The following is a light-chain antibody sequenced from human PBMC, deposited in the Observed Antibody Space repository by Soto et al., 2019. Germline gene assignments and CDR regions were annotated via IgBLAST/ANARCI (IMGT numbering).Light chain of an antibody. CDR2: SSY. CDR3: AAWDDSLKAI. CDR1: SYNIGSNT. V-gene: IGLV1-44*01. Sequence: QSVLTRPPSVSGTPGQRVTISCSGSSYNIGSNTVNWYQQFPVTAPRLLIYSSYQRPSGVPDRFSGSQSGTSASLAISGLQSDDEADYYCAAWDDSLKAIFGGGTQLTVL. J-gene: IGLJ7*01.